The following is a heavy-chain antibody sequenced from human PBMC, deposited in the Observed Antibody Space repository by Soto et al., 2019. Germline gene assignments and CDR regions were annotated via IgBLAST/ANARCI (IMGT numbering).Heavy chain of an antibody. Sequence: GSLGLSCAASGFTFSSYAMSWVRQAPGKGLEWVSAISGSGGSTYYADSVKGRFTISRDNSKNTLYLQMNSLRAEDTAVYYCAKDSYRLGSYLDYWGQGTLVTVSS. D-gene: IGHD7-27*01. J-gene: IGHJ4*02. CDR3: AKDSYRLGSYLDY. CDR1: GFTFSSYA. CDR2: ISGSGGST. V-gene: IGHV3-23*01.